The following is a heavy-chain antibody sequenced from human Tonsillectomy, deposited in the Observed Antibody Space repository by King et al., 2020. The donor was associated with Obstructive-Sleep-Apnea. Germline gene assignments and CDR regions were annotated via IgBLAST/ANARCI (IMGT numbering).Heavy chain of an antibody. V-gene: IGHV3-15*01. CDR1: GFIFTKAW. CDR2: VTSKIDGGTT. Sequence: VQLVESGGGFIKSGGSLSLSCAASGFIFTKAWMSWVRQAPGKGLEWVGRVTSKIDGGTTDYAGPGKGRFSISRDDSKNTLYLEMNSLKTEDTAVYYCTTAYSAGWCFAYWGQGALVTVSS. J-gene: IGHJ4*02. D-gene: IGHD6-19*01. CDR3: TTAYSAGWCFAY.